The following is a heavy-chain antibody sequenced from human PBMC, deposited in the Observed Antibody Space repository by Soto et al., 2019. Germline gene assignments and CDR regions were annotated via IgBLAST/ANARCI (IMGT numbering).Heavy chain of an antibody. D-gene: IGHD3-16*01. Sequence: QVQLVESGGGVVQPGRSLRLSCAASGYTFTDHGMYWVRQAPGKGLEWLALISYDGSNKNYADSVRGRFTISTDSSKKTLFLQRNSLRPEDTAVYDCFGSSGCWGQGTLVTVSS. V-gene: IGHV3-30-3*01. CDR3: FGSSGC. CDR2: ISYDGSNK. J-gene: IGHJ4*02. CDR1: GYTFTDHG.